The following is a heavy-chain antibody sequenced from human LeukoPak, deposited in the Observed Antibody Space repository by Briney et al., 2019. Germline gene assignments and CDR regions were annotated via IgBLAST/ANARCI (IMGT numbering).Heavy chain of an antibody. J-gene: IGHJ4*02. Sequence: SETLSLTCVVYDESFSGYFWSWVRQPPGEGLEWVGEINHSGSTNYNPSLTGRVTILVDTSKNRFSLKLSSVTAADTAVYYCARSNSWYVDYWGQGTLVTVSS. V-gene: IGHV4-34*01. CDR2: INHSGST. D-gene: IGHD6-13*01. CDR1: DESFSGYF. CDR3: ARSNSWYVDY.